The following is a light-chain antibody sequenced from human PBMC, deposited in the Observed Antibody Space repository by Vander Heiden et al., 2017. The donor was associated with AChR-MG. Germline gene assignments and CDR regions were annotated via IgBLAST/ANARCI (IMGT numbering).Light chain of an antibody. V-gene: IGKV1-5*03. J-gene: IGKJ2*03. CDR2: KAS. CDR3: QHYHISSPYS. CDR1: QSVNSW. Sequence: DIQMTQSPSTLSASVGDRVTITCRASQSVNSWLAWFQQKPGKVPTLLIYKASTLASGVPSRFSGSESGTEFTLTISSLQPDDFATYYCQHYHISSPYSFGQGTKVEMK.